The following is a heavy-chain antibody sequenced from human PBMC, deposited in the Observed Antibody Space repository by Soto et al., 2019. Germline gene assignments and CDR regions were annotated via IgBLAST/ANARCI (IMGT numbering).Heavy chain of an antibody. V-gene: IGHV3-30*18. CDR1: GFTLSSYG. Sequence: QVQLVESGGGVVQPGRSLRLSCAASGFTLSSYGMHWVRQAPGKGLEWVAVISYDGSNKYYADSVKGRFTISRDKSKNTLYLQMNSLRAEDTAVYYCAKEWVYDSSGWSFDSWGQGTLVTVSS. D-gene: IGHD3-22*01. CDR2: ISYDGSNK. J-gene: IGHJ4*02. CDR3: AKEWVYDSSGWSFDS.